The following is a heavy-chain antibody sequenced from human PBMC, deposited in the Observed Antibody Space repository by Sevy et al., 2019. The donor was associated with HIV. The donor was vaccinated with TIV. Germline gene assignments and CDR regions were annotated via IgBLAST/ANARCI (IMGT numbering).Heavy chain of an antibody. D-gene: IGHD3-3*01. Sequence: ASVKVSCKASGYTFTSYGISWVRQAPGQGLEWMGWISAYNGNTNYAQKLQGRVTMTTDTSTSTAYMELRSLRSDDTAVYYCSRAYLYYDFWSGYYDNYYYYYMDVWGKGTTVTVSS. J-gene: IGHJ6*03. CDR1: GYTFTSYG. V-gene: IGHV1-18*01. CDR2: ISAYNGNT. CDR3: SRAYLYYDFWSGYYDNYYYYYMDV.